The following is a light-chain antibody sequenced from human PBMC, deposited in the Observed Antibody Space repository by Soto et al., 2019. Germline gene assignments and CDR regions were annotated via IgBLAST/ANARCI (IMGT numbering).Light chain of an antibody. V-gene: IGKV1-39*01. J-gene: IGKJ1*01. CDR1: QSIRSY. Sequence: DIKMTQSPSSLSASVGDRVTITCRESQSIRSYLNWYQQKPGKAPXXLIYAASSLQSGAPSRFSGSGSGTDFTLTISSLQPEDFATYYCQQSYTTPRFGQGTKVDIK. CDR2: AAS. CDR3: QQSYTTPR.